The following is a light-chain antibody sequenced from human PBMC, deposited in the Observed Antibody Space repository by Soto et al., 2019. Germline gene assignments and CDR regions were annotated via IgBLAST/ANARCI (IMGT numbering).Light chain of an antibody. V-gene: IGKV1-39*01. Sequence: DIQMTQSPSSLSASVGDRVTITCRASQSIGKYLNWYQQKPGKVPNLLIYAASSLQSGVPSRFSGSGFGTDFTLTISSLQPEDFATYYCQQSYSTPRTFGQGTKVDIK. CDR3: QQSYSTPRT. CDR2: AAS. CDR1: QSIGKY. J-gene: IGKJ1*01.